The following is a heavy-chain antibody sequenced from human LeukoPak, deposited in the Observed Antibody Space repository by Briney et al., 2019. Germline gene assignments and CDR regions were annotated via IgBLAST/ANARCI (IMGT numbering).Heavy chain of an antibody. CDR2: IYNVVTT. CDR1: GFTVSDMY. Sequence: GGSLRLSCAASGFTVSDMYMSWVRQAPGKGLEWVSLIYNVVTTHYADSVKGRFTISSDNSKNTLFLQMNSLRAEDTAVYYCARVGGEAANYWGQGTLVTVSS. D-gene: IGHD6-25*01. J-gene: IGHJ4*02. V-gene: IGHV3-53*01. CDR3: ARVGGEAANY.